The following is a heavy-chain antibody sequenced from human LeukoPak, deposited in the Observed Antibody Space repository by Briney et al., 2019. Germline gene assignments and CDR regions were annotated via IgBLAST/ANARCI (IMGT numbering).Heavy chain of an antibody. CDR3: AKRGDFDILTGYYVPDF. Sequence: GGSLRLSCAASGFIFRNYAMSWVRQAPGKRLEWVSAITGSGDITYYADSVKGRFTISRDNSKNTLYVEMNTLRAEDTAVYYCAKRGDFDILTGYYVPDFWGQGTLVTVSS. J-gene: IGHJ4*02. D-gene: IGHD3-9*01. V-gene: IGHV3-23*01. CDR1: GFIFRNYA. CDR2: ITGSGDIT.